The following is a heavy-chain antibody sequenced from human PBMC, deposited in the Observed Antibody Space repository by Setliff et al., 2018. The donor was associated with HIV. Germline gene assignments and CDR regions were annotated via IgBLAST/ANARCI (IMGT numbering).Heavy chain of an antibody. V-gene: IGHV1-69*10. CDR3: ASLISALTFQYFDY. CDR1: GGTFSSYA. D-gene: IGHD1-26*01. CDR2: IIPILGIA. Sequence: GASVKVSCKASGGTFSSYAISWVRQAPGQGLEWMGGIIPILGIANYAQKFQGRVTITADESTSTAYMELSSLRSEDTAVYYCASLISALTFQYFDYWGQGTLVTVSS. J-gene: IGHJ4*02.